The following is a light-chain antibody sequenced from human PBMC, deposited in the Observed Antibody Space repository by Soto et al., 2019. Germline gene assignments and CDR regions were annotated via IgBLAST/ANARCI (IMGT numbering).Light chain of an antibody. CDR2: DVS. Sequence: EIVLTQSPATLSLSPGERGTLSCRASESVTDYLAWYQQKPGQAPRLLVYDVSYRAAGIPTRFSGGGSGTDFTLTISNVEPEDFAVSYCQQRSDWPWTFGQGTK. J-gene: IGKJ1*01. CDR3: QQRSDWPWT. V-gene: IGKV3-11*01. CDR1: ESVTDY.